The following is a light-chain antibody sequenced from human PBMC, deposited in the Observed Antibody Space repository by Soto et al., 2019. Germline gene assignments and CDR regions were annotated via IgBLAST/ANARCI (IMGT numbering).Light chain of an antibody. CDR3: QSYDATNPV. CDR1: SGSIASNY. Sequence: NFMLTQPHSVSESPGQTVIISCTRSSGSIASNYVQWYQQRPGSSPTTVIYDDNQRPSGVPDRFSGSIDSSSNSASLTISGLETEDEADYFCQSYDATNPVFGGGTKLTVL. V-gene: IGLV6-57*01. CDR2: DDN. J-gene: IGLJ3*02.